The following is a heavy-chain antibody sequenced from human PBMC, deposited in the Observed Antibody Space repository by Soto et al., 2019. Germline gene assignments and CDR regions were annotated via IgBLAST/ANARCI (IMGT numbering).Heavy chain of an antibody. Sequence: QVQLQESGPGLVKPSETLSLTCTVSGDSVSSSTYFWSWIRQPPGKGLEWIGYIYYNGATNCNPSRQRRVTISLDTSQNQVSLKLSAVTAADTAVYYCARLSPMAFAGTYYYYSMDVWGQGTTVIVSS. J-gene: IGHJ6*02. D-gene: IGHD3-10*01. CDR3: ARLSPMAFAGTYYYYSMDV. CDR2: IYYNGAT. V-gene: IGHV4-61*01. CDR1: GDSVSSSTYF.